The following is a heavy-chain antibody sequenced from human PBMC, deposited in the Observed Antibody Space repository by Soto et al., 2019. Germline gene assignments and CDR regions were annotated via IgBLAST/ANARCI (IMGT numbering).Heavy chain of an antibody. V-gene: IGHV2-5*02. D-gene: IGHD1-26*01. Sequence: QITLKESGPTLVKPTQTLTLTCTFSGFSLSTSGVGVGWIRQPPGKALEWLALIYWDDDKRYSPSLKSRLTITTXTXKXHVVLTMTNMDPAHTATYYCTHIRIPTGESRGAFDYWGKETLVTVSS. CDR1: GFSLSTSGVG. CDR3: THIRIPTGESRGAFDY. J-gene: IGHJ4*02. CDR2: IYWDDDK.